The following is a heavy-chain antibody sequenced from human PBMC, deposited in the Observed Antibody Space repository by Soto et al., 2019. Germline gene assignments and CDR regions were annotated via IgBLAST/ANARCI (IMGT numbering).Heavy chain of an antibody. J-gene: IGHJ6*02. CDR2: ISAYNGNT. D-gene: IGHD3-3*01. V-gene: IGHV1-18*01. CDR3: ARDNVVIIPSPPYYYYYGMDV. CDR1: GYTFTSYG. Sequence: WASVKVSCKASGYTFTSYGISWVRQAPGQGLEWMGWISAYNGNTNYAQKLQGRVTMTTDTSTSTAYMELRSLRSDDTAVYYCARDNVVIIPSPPYYYYYGMDVWGQGTTVTVSS.